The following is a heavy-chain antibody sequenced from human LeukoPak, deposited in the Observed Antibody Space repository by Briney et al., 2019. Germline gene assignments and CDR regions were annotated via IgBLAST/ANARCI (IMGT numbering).Heavy chain of an antibody. CDR2: ISGSGGST. V-gene: IGHV3-23*01. D-gene: IGHD3-3*01. CDR3: AKVKGPYYDFWSGYLPYFDY. CDR1: GFTFSSYA. Sequence: GGSLRLSCAASGFTFSSYAMSWVRQAPGKGLEWVSAISGSGGSTYYADSVKGRFTISRDNSKNTLYLQMNSLRAEDTAVYYCAKVKGPYYDFWSGYLPYFDYWGQGTLVTVSS. J-gene: IGHJ4*02.